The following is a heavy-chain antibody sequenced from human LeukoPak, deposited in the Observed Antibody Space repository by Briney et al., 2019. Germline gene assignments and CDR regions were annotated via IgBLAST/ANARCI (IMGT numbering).Heavy chain of an antibody. CDR2: IFYSGTT. Sequence: SETLSLTCTVSGGSISSSSYYWVWIRQPPGKGLEWIGNIFYSGTTYYNPSLKSRVTTSVDMSKNQFSLRLSSASAADTAVYYCARRANSGTYYGAFDIWGQGTMVTVSS. V-gene: IGHV4-39*01. CDR1: GGSISSSSYY. D-gene: IGHD1-26*01. J-gene: IGHJ3*02. CDR3: ARRANSGTYYGAFDI.